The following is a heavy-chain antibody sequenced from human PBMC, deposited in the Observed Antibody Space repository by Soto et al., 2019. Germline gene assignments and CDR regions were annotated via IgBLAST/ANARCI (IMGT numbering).Heavy chain of an antibody. CDR2: ISANNGNT. Sequence: QIQLVQSGAEVKKPGASVKVSCKASGYTFTSYRINWVRQAPGQGLEWMGWISANNGNTNYAQKLQGRVTMTTDTSTNTAYMELRSLRSDDTAVDYCARPSAIAVAGLYYDVFDIWGQGTMVTVSS. CDR1: GYTFTSYR. D-gene: IGHD6-19*01. V-gene: IGHV1-18*01. J-gene: IGHJ3*02. CDR3: ARPSAIAVAGLYYDVFDI.